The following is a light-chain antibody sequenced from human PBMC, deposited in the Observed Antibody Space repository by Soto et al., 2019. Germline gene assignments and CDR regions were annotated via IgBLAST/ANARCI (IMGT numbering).Light chain of an antibody. V-gene: IGKV3-15*01. CDR1: QSIDSI. Sequence: EIVLTQSPGTLSLFPGERATLSCRASQSIDSISLACYQQKPGQAPRLLIYSASRGATGFPARFSGSGSGTDFTLTISSLQSEDFAVYYCQQYNNWPWPFGQGTKV. CDR3: QQYNNWPWP. CDR2: SAS. J-gene: IGKJ1*01.